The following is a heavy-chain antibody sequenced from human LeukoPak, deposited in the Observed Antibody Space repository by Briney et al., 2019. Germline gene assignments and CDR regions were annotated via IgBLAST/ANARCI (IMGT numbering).Heavy chain of an antibody. J-gene: IGHJ6*04. CDR1: GFTFSSYS. D-gene: IGHD2-15*01. CDR2: ISSSSSYI. V-gene: IGHV3-21*01. CDR3: ARDRSYCSGGSCYPPHYGMDV. Sequence: GGSLGLSCAASGFTFSSYSMNWVRQAPGKGLEWVSSISSSSSYIYYADSVKGRFTISRDNAKNSLYLQMNSLRAEDTAVYYCARDRSYCSGGSCYPPHYGMDVWGKGTTVTVSS.